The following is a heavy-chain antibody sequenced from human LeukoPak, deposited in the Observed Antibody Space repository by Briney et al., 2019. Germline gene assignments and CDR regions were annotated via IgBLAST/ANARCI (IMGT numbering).Heavy chain of an antibody. V-gene: IGHV3-23*01. CDR2: TSGSGGST. CDR3: AKTDYGDYPIFDY. J-gene: IGHJ4*02. CDR1: GFTFSNYA. Sequence: GGSLRLSCAASGFTFSNYAMSWVRQAPGRGLEWVSATSGSGGSTYYADSVKGRFTISRDNSKNTLYLQMNSLRAEDTAVYYCAKTDYGDYPIFDYWGQGTLVTVSS. D-gene: IGHD4-17*01.